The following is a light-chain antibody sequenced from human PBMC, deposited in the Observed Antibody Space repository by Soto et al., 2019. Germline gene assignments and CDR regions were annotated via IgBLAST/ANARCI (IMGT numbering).Light chain of an antibody. V-gene: IGLV2-8*01. CDR3: SSYGGSSV. J-gene: IGLJ1*01. CDR1: SSDVGGYSY. CDR2: EVN. Sequence: QSVLTQPPSASGSLGQSVAISCTGTSSDVGGYSYVSWYQQHPGKAPKLLIYEVNKRPSGVPDRFSGSKSGNTASLTVSGLQAEDEADYYCSSYGGSSVFGTGTKVTVL.